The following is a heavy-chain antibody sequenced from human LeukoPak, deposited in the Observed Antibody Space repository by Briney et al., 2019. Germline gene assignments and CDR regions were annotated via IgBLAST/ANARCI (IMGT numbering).Heavy chain of an antibody. D-gene: IGHD3-22*01. Sequence: GGSLRLSCAASGFSVSTNYMGWVRQAPGKGLEWVSVIYSDGSTHYAESVKGRLTISRDNSKNTLYLQMNSLRAEDTAVYYCARLLDISDHWGQGTLVTVSS. CDR3: ARLLDISDH. CDR2: IYSDGST. V-gene: IGHV3-66*02. J-gene: IGHJ4*02. CDR1: GFSVSTNY.